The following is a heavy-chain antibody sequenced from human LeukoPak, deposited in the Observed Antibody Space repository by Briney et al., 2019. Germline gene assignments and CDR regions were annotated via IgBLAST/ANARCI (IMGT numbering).Heavy chain of an antibody. CDR3: ARGSVPWITMVRGYGAFDI. J-gene: IGHJ3*02. CDR2: ISAYNGNT. V-gene: IGHV1-18*01. CDR1: GYTFTSYG. Sequence: ASVKVSCKASGYTFTSYGISWVRQAPGQGLEWMGWISAYNGNTNYAQKLQGRVTMTTDTSTSTAYMELRSLRSDDTAVYYCARGSVPWITMVRGYGAFDIWGQGTMVTVSS. D-gene: IGHD3-10*01.